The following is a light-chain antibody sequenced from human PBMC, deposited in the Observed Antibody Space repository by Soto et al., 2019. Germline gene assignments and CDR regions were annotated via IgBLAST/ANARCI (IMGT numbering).Light chain of an antibody. Sequence: EIVLTQSPATLSLSPGERATLSCRASQSVSSYLAWYQQKPGQAPRLLIYDAFNRATGIPDRFSGSGSGTDFTLTISRLEPEDFAVYFCQQYDYLITFGQGTRREIK. V-gene: IGKV3-11*01. J-gene: IGKJ5*01. CDR1: QSVSSY. CDR3: QQYDYLIT. CDR2: DAF.